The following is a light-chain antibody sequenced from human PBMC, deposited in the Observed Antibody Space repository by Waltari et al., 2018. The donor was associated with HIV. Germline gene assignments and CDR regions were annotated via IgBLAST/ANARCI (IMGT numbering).Light chain of an antibody. CDR3: QQSFGTWT. V-gene: IGKV1-39*01. Sequence: IQLTQSPGSLSASIGERVTISCRSSQRVNTYLHWYRQKSGESPRPLIFDTSTLQTGVPSRFSGSGSVTVFNLTIAALQPEDVATYFGQQSFGTWTFGQGTRVEI. J-gene: IGKJ1*01. CDR1: QRVNTY. CDR2: DTS.